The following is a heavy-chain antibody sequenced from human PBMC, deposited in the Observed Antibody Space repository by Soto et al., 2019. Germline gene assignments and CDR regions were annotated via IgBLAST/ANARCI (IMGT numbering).Heavy chain of an antibody. CDR3: VRVATNYVMDV. V-gene: IGHV3-7*01. CDR2: IKHDGSES. CDR1: GFTFSSHW. D-gene: IGHD2-8*01. Sequence: EVQLVESGGGLVQPGGSLRLSCAASGFTFSSHWMSWVRQAPVKGLEWVANIKHDGSESYYVDSVKGRFTISRDNAENSLSLQMRSLRAEDTAVYSCVRVATNYVMDVWGEGTTVTVSS. J-gene: IGHJ6*04.